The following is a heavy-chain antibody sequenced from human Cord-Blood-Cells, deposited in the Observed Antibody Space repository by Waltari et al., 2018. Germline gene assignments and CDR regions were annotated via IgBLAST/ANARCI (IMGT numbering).Heavy chain of an antibody. CDR3: ARAFSRGAALCDY. D-gene: IGHD3-3*02. J-gene: IGHJ4*02. CDR2: INSDGSST. Sequence: EVQLVESGGGLVKPGGSLRLSCAASGFTFSSYRMHWVRQAPGKGLVWVSRINSDGSSTSYADSVKGRFTISRDNAKNTLYLQMNSLRAEDTAVYYCARAFSRGAALCDYWGQGTLVTVSS. V-gene: IGHV3-74*01. CDR1: GFTFSSYR.